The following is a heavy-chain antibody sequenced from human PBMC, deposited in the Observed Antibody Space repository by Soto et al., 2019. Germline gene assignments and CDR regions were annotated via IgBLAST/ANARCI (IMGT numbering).Heavy chain of an antibody. V-gene: IGHV3-23*01. CDR1: GFTFSSYA. CDR3: AKDPRNLNYYYGMDV. J-gene: IGHJ6*02. Sequence: EVQLLESGGGLVQPGGSLRLSCAASGFTFSSYAMSWVRQAPGKGLEWVSAISGSGGSTYYADSVKGRFTISRDNSKNTLYLQTNSLRAEDTAVYYCAKDPRNLNYYYGMDVWGQGTTVTVSS. D-gene: IGHD4-4*01. CDR2: ISGSGGST.